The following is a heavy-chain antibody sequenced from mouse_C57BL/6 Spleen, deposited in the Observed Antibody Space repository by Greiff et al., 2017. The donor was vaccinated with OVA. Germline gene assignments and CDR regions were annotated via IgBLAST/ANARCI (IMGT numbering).Heavy chain of an antibody. J-gene: IGHJ4*01. CDR1: GFTFTDYY. CDR2: IRHKANGYTT. Sequence: EVKLMESGGGLVQPGGSLSLSCAASGFTFTDYYMSWVRQPPGKALEWLGFIRHKANGYTTEYSASVKGRFTISRDNSQSILYLQMNALGAEDSATYYCARYYAMDYWGQGTSVTVSS. V-gene: IGHV7-3*01. CDR3: ARYYAMDY.